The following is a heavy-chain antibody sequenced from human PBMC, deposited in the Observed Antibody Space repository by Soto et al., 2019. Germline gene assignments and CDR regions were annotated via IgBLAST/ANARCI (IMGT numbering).Heavy chain of an antibody. D-gene: IGHD6-6*01. CDR2: IWYDGSNK. V-gene: IGHV3-33*01. CDR3: AREGGYSSSLAYYYYGMDV. CDR1: GFTFSSYG. Sequence: QVQLVESGGGVVQPGRSLRLSCAASGFTFSSYGMHWVRQARGKGLEWVAVIWYDGSNKYYADSVKGRFTISRDNSKNTLYLQMNSLRAEDTAVYYCAREGGYSSSLAYYYYGMDVWGQGTTVTVSS. J-gene: IGHJ6*02.